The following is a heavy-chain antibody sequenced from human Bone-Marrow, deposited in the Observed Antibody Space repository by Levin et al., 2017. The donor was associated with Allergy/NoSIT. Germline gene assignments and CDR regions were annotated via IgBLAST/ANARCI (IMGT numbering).Heavy chain of an antibody. Sequence: GGSLRLSCAASGFTVSSNYMSWVRQAPGKGLEWVSVIYSGGSTYYADSVKGRFTISRDNSKNTLYLQMNSLRAEDTAVYYCAQRTSRGSDYGMDVWGQGTTVTVSS. CDR3: AQRTSRGSDYGMDV. J-gene: IGHJ6*02. D-gene: IGHD3-10*01. V-gene: IGHV3-53*01. CDR2: IYSGGST. CDR1: GFTVSSNY.